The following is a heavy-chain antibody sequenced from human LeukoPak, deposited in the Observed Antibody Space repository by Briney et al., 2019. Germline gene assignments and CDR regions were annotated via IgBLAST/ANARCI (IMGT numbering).Heavy chain of an antibody. D-gene: IGHD3-10*01. Sequence: PSETLSLTCTVSGGSISSSSYYWGWIRQPPGKGLEWIGSIYYSGSTNYNPSLKSRVTISVDTSKNQFSLKLSSVTAADTAVYYCARNTMAYYYYMDVWGKGTTVTVSS. CDR1: GGSISSSSYY. CDR3: ARNTMAYYYYMDV. CDR2: IYYSGST. J-gene: IGHJ6*03. V-gene: IGHV4-39*07.